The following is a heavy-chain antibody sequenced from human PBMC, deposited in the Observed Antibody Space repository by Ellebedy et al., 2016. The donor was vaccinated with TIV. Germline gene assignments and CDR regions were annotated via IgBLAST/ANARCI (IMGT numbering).Heavy chain of an antibody. D-gene: IGHD6-19*01. J-gene: IGHJ5*02. CDR2: ISGRGVKT. CDR3: AGFRGEAVAGNWFDP. Sequence: PGGSLRLSCADSGFTFDTYAMSWVRQAPGKGLEWVSHISGRGVKTYYADPVRGRFSISRDNSKNPLYLQMNSLRADDTAVYYCAGFRGEAVAGNWFDPWGQGTLVTVSS. CDR1: GFTFDTYA. V-gene: IGHV3-23*01.